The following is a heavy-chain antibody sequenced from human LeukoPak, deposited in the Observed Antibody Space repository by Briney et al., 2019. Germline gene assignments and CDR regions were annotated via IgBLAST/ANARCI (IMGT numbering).Heavy chain of an antibody. V-gene: IGHV4-30-4*01. Sequence: SQTLSLTCTVSGGSISSGDYYWSWIRQPPGKGLEWIGYIYYSGSTYYNPSLKSRVTISVDTSKNQFSLKLSSVTAADTAVYYCARDLGRYCGGDCYSRPDDAFDIWGQGTMVTVSS. D-gene: IGHD2-21*02. CDR3: ARDLGRYCGGDCYSRPDDAFDI. CDR2: IYYSGST. CDR1: GGSISSGDYY. J-gene: IGHJ3*02.